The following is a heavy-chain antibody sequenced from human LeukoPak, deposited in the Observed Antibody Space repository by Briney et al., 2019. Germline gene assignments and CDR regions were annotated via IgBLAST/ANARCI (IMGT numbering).Heavy chain of an antibody. CDR3: ARALDTAFGY. Sequence: GGSLKLSCAASGFQFGDFWMAWVRQAPGKGLEWVSVIYSGGSTYYADSVKGRFTISRDNSKNTLYLQMNSLRAEDTAVYYCARALDTAFGYWGQGTLVTVSS. D-gene: IGHD5-18*01. CDR2: IYSGGST. CDR1: GFQFGDFW. J-gene: IGHJ4*02. V-gene: IGHV3-53*01.